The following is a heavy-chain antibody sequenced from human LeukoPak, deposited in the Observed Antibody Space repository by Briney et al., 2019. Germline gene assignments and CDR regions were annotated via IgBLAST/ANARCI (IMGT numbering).Heavy chain of an antibody. V-gene: IGHV3-33*01. D-gene: IGHD2-15*01. CDR2: IWYDGSNK. Sequence: GGSLRLSCAASGFTFSSYGMHCARQAPGKGLVWGAVIWYDGSNKYYADSVKGRFTIARDNSKNTLYLQMNSLRAEDTAIYYCARGACSGGSCYSFQGFDYWGQGTLVTVSS. CDR3: ARGACSGGSCYSFQGFDY. J-gene: IGHJ4*02. CDR1: GFTFSSYG.